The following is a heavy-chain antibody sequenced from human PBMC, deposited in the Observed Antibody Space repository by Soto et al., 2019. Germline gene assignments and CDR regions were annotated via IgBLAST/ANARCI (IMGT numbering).Heavy chain of an antibody. CDR1: GGTFSSYA. V-gene: IGHV1-69*13. D-gene: IGHD6-13*01. Sequence: ASVKVSCKASGGTFSSYAISWVRQAPGQGLEWMGGIIPIFGTANYAQKFQGRVTITADESTSTAYMELSSLRSEDTAVYYCARVAAAGQAHYYYYGMDVWGQGTTVTVSS. CDR2: IIPIFGTA. CDR3: ARVAAAGQAHYYYYGMDV. J-gene: IGHJ6*02.